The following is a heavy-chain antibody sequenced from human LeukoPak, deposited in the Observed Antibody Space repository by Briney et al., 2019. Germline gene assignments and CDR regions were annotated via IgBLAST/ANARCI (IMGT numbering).Heavy chain of an antibody. J-gene: IGHJ4*02. D-gene: IGHD4/OR15-4a*01. CDR1: GFTFSAYA. Sequence: GGSLRLSCAASGFTFSAYALHWVRQAPGQGLEWVAVMSYDGSNEFYADSVQGRFTISRDNSKYTLYLQMNSLRPEDTAIYYCARDSGVLVSNDYFDYWGQGTLVTVSS. CDR2: MSYDGSNE. CDR3: ARDSGVLVSNDYFDY. V-gene: IGHV3-30-3*01.